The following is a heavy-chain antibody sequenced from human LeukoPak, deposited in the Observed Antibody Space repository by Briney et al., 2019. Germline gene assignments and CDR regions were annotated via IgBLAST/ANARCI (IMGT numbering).Heavy chain of an antibody. Sequence: PGGSLRLSCAASGFTFSSDAMHWVRQAPGKGLEWVAIILSDGSKTYYPDSVRGRFTISRDNSKNTLYLQMNSLRDEDTAVYYCAKAGWGSSRLRAFDYWGQGTLVTVSS. CDR2: ILSDGSKT. CDR3: AKAGWGSSRLRAFDY. D-gene: IGHD3-16*01. CDR1: GFTFSSDA. V-gene: IGHV3-30*02. J-gene: IGHJ4*02.